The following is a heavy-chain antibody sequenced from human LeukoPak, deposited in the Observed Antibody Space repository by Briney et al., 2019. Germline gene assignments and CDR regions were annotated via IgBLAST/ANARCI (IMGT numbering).Heavy chain of an antibody. J-gene: IGHJ4*02. D-gene: IGHD2-8*01. CDR2: ITSTSRTI. CDR3: ARDFPDNALFDL. Sequence: PGGSLRLSCEVSGFTFTDYSMHWVRQAPGKGLEWVSSITSTSRTIFYADSVEGRFTISRDNAKNTVSLEMNSLRTEDAAIYYCARDFPDNALFDLWGQGTLVFVSS. V-gene: IGHV3-69-1*02. CDR1: GFTFTDYS.